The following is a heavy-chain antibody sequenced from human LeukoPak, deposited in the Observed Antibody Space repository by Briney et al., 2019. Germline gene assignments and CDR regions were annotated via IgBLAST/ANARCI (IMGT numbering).Heavy chain of an antibody. CDR1: GFTFSSYA. CDR3: AKDQVPVVPAVPGYYMDV. J-gene: IGHJ6*03. Sequence: PGGSLRLSCAASGFTFSSYAMSWVRQAPGKGLEWVSAISGSGGSTYYADSVKGRFTISRDNSKNTLYLQMNSLRAEDTAVYYCAKDQVPVVPAVPGYYMDVWGKGTTVTVSS. V-gene: IGHV3-23*01. CDR2: ISGSGGST. D-gene: IGHD2-2*01.